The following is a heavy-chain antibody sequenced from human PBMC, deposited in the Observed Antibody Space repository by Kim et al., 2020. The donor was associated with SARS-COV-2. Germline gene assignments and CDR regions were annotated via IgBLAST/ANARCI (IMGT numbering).Heavy chain of an antibody. CDR2: ISWNSGSI. D-gene: IGHD3-10*01. CDR3: AKDMVPYYYGSGTDY. J-gene: IGHJ4*02. Sequence: GGSLRLSCAASGFTFDDYAMHWVRQAPGKGLEWVSGISWNSGSIGYADSVKGRFTISRDNAKNSLYLQMNSLRAEDTALYYCAKDMVPYYYGSGTDYWGQGTLVTVSS. CDR1: GFTFDDYA. V-gene: IGHV3-9*01.